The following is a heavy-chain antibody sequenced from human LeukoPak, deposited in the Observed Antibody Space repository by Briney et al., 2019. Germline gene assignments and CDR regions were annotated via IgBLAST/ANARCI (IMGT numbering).Heavy chain of an antibody. CDR2: INHSGST. V-gene: IGHV4-34*01. J-gene: IGHJ4*02. Sequence: SETLSLTCAVYGGSFSGYYWSWIRQPPGKGLEWIGEINHSGSTNCNPSLKSRVTVSVDTSKNQFSLKLTSVTAADTAMYYCAGAEQQLAPSYYWGQGILVTVSS. CDR3: AGAEQQLAPSYY. D-gene: IGHD1-1*01. CDR1: GGSFSGYY.